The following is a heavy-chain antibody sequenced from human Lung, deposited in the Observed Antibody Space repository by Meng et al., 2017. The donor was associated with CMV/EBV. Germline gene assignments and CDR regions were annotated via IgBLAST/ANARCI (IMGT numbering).Heavy chain of an antibody. CDR3: GRVPGLGMSFYYGLHV. J-gene: IGHJ6*02. CDR1: GFTFSTYN. CDR2: ISSSSNYI. Sequence: ESLKISXAASGFTFSTYNMNWVRQAPGKGLEWVSSISSSSNYIYYADSVKGRFTISRANARNSLFLQMNSLRAEDTAVYYCGRVPGLGMSFYYGLHVWGRGTTVTVSS. D-gene: IGHD7-27*01. V-gene: IGHV3-21*06.